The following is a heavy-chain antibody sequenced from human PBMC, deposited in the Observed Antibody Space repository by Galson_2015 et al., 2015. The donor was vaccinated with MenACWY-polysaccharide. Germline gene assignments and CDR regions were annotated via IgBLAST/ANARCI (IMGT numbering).Heavy chain of an antibody. D-gene: IGHD2-21*01. CDR1: GFTFSGHG. V-gene: IGHV3-23*01. CDR2: INNAATNT. CDR3: SAWLWNQFCP. J-gene: IGHJ5*02. Sequence: SLRLSCAASGFTFSGHGMTWVRQSPGRGLEWVSTINNAATNTHYSDSVRGRFTISRDNSRNTLYLQMNSLRAQDTAIYYCSAWLWNQFCPWGQGIVVPVSS.